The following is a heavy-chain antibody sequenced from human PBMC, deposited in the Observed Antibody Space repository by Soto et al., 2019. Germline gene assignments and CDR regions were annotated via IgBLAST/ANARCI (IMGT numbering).Heavy chain of an antibody. CDR3: AKAYSSGWYGGGYFDY. CDR2: ISYDGSNK. V-gene: IGHV3-30*18. J-gene: IGHJ4*02. D-gene: IGHD6-19*01. Sequence: QVQLVESGGGVVQPGRSLRLSCAASGSTFSSYGMHWVRQAPGKGLEWVAVISYDGSNKYYADSVKGRFTISRDNSKNTLYLQMKSLRAEDTAVYYCAKAYSSGWYGGGYFDYWGQGTLVTVSS. CDR1: GSTFSSYG.